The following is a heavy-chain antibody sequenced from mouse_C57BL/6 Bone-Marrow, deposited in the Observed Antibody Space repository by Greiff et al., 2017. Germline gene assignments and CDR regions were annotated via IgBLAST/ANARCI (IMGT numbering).Heavy chain of an antibody. CDR3: ASVGDYYGSSYFWYFDV. CDR2: IYPRSGNT. D-gene: IGHD1-1*01. CDR1: GYTFTSYG. J-gene: IGHJ1*03. V-gene: IGHV1-81*01. Sequence: VQLQQSGAELARPGASVKLSCKASGYTFTSYGISWVKQRTGQGLEWIGEIYPRSGNTYYNEKFKGKATLTADKSSSTAYMELRSLTSEDSAVYCCASVGDYYGSSYFWYFDVWGTGTTVTVAS.